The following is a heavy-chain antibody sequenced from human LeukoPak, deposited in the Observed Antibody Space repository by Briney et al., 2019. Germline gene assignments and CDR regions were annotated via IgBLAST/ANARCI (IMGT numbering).Heavy chain of an antibody. J-gene: IGHJ6*03. V-gene: IGHV3-21*01. CDR2: ISSSSSYI. CDR3: ASEVPYYYYMDV. D-gene: IGHD1-1*01. CDR1: GFTFSTYS. Sequence: GGSLRLSCAASGFTFSTYSMNWVRQAPGKGLEWVSSISSSSSYIYYADSVKGRFTMSRDNAKNSLYLQMNSLRAEDTAVYFCASEVPYYYYMDVWGKGTTVTVSS.